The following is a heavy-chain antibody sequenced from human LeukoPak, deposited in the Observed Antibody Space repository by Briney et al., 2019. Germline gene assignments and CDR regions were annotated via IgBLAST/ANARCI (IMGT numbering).Heavy chain of an antibody. Sequence: SETLSLTCTVSGGSISNFYWSWIRQPAGKGLEWIGRVYTSGSTNYNPSLKSRVTMSVDTSKNQFSLKLSSVTAADTAVYYCARDKCSGTSCYLNWFDPWGQGTLVTVSS. CDR3: ARDKCSGTSCYLNWFDP. CDR2: VYTSGST. V-gene: IGHV4-4*07. CDR1: GGSISNFY. D-gene: IGHD2-2*01. J-gene: IGHJ5*02.